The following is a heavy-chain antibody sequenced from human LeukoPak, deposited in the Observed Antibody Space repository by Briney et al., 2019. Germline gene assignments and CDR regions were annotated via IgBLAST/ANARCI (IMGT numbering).Heavy chain of an antibody. D-gene: IGHD3-22*01. J-gene: IGHJ4*02. CDR1: GFRFDSFY. V-gene: IGHV3-11*04. CDR2: ISASGAVP. CDR3: ARSLIVASEDY. Sequence: GGSLRVSCAASGFRFDSFYIGWIRQVPGKGLDYIALISASGAVPYYAESVKGRFTISRDNAKNSVSLQMNSLSADDTAIYYCARSLIVASEDYWGQGTQVTVSS.